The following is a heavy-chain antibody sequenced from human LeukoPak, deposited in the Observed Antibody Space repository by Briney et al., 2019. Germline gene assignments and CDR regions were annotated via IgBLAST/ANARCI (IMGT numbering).Heavy chain of an antibody. D-gene: IGHD2-15*01. CDR1: GGTSSSYA. CDR2: IIPIFGTA. J-gene: IGHJ5*02. Sequence: SVKVSCKASGGTSSSYAINWVRQAPGQGLEWMGGIIPIFGTANYAQKFQGRVTITADESTSTGYMELSSLRSEDTAVYYCAREGGYCSGGSCYSRGNNWFDPWGQGTLVTVSS. V-gene: IGHV1-69*13. CDR3: AREGGYCSGGSCYSRGNNWFDP.